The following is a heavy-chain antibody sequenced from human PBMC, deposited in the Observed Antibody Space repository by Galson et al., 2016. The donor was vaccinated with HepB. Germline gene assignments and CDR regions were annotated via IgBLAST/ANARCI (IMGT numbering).Heavy chain of an antibody. CDR2: IKQDGSEK. D-gene: IGHD5-24*01. J-gene: IGHJ4*02. CDR1: GFTFSSFW. V-gene: IGHV3-7*05. Sequence: SLRLSCAASGFTFSSFWMSWVRQAPGKGLEWVANIKQDGSEKSYVDSVKGRFTISRDNAKNSLFLQMNSLRADDTAVYYCARAIATSYWGQGAPVTVSS. CDR3: ARAIATSY.